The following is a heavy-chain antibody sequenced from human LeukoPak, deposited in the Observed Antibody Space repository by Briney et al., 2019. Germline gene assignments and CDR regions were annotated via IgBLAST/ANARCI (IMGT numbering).Heavy chain of an antibody. D-gene: IGHD1-26*01. CDR3: ARGRAVDY. CDR2: INHSGST. Sequence: SETLSLTCAVYGGSFSGYYWSWIRQPPGKGLEWIGEINHSGSTNYNPSLKSRVTISVDTSKNQFSLKLSSVTAADTAVYYCARGRAVDYWGQGTLVTVSS. V-gene: IGHV4-34*01. CDR1: GGSFSGYY. J-gene: IGHJ4*02.